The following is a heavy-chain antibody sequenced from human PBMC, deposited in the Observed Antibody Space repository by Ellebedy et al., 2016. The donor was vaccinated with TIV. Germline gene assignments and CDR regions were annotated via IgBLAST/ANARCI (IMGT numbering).Heavy chain of an antibody. D-gene: IGHD2-21*02. CDR2: IYTSGST. J-gene: IGHJ6*02. Sequence: MPSESLSLTCAVSGDSISGFYWSWIRQLPGKGLEWVGRIYTSGSTNYNPSLKSRVIMSINASKNQFSLKVRYVTAADTAVYSCARLVYCTCDCLFPDDMDVWGQGTTVIVSS. V-gene: IGHV4-4*07. CDR3: ARLVYCTCDCLFPDDMDV. CDR1: GDSISGFY.